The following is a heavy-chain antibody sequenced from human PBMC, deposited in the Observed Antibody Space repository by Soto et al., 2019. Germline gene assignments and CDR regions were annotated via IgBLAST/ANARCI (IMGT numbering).Heavy chain of an antibody. Sequence: ASVKFSCKASGYTFTSYGISWVRQAPGQGLEWMGWISAYNGNTNYAQKLQGRVTMTTDTSTSTAYMELRSLRSDDTAVYYCARDGVGATTSYNYYGMDVWGQGTTVTVSS. J-gene: IGHJ6*02. CDR2: ISAYNGNT. D-gene: IGHD1-26*01. CDR1: GYTFTSYG. CDR3: ARDGVGATTSYNYYGMDV. V-gene: IGHV1-18*01.